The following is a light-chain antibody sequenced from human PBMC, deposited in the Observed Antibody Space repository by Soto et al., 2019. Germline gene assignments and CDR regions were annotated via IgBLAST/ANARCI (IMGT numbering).Light chain of an antibody. CDR3: SSFGSSSTSYV. Sequence: VLTQPASLSGSPGQSITISCTGTSSDIGDSNYVSWYQQHPGKAPKLVIYDVSNRPSGVSNRFSGSKSANTASLTISGLQAEDEADYYCSSFGSSSTSYVFGTGTKVTGL. CDR2: DVS. V-gene: IGLV2-14*03. J-gene: IGLJ1*01. CDR1: SSDIGDSNY.